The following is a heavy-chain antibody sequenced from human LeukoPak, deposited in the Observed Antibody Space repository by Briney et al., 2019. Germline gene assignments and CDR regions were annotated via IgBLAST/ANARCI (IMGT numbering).Heavy chain of an antibody. V-gene: IGHV1-8*01. Sequence: RASVTVSCKASGYTFTSYDINWVRQATGQGLEWMGWMNPSTGNTDYAQKFQGRVTMTRDTSISTAYMELSSLRPEDTAVYYCARDSQYYYGSGANWFDPWGQGTLVTVSS. CDR3: ARDSQYYYGSGANWFDP. CDR2: MNPSTGNT. CDR1: GYTFTSYD. D-gene: IGHD3-10*01. J-gene: IGHJ5*02.